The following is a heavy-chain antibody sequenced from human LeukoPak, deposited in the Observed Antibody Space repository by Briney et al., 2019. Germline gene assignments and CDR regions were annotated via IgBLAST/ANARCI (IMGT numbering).Heavy chain of an antibody. Sequence: GESLKISCKGSGYNFATKWIGWVRQMPGKGLEWMGIIYPGDSDTRYSPSFQGQVTIPADKSINTAYLQWSSLKASDTAIYYCVRHVPMSYPSGFDYWGQGTLVTVSS. D-gene: IGHD3-10*01. CDR2: IYPGDSDT. V-gene: IGHV5-51*01. J-gene: IGHJ4*02. CDR3: VRHVPMSYPSGFDY. CDR1: GYNFATKW.